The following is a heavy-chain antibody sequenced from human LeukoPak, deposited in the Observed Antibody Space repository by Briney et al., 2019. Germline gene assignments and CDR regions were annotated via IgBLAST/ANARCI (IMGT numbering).Heavy chain of an antibody. CDR1: GFDFSSNW. D-gene: IGHD3-3*01. J-gene: IGHJ4*02. V-gene: IGHV3-74*01. CDR3: AKDHYWSIDY. CDR2: IKGDGIST. Sequence: GGSLRLSCAASGFDFSSNWMHWVRHAPGQGLVGVSRIKGDGISTNYADSVKGRFTISRDIAKNTLYLQMNSLRAEDTGVYYCAKDHYWSIDYWGRGTLVTVSS.